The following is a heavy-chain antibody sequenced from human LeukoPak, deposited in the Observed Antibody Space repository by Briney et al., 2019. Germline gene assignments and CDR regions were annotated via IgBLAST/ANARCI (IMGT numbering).Heavy chain of an antibody. J-gene: IGHJ4*02. V-gene: IGHV1-69*13. CDR3: ARDFCSTSCTLGY. Sequence: SVKVSCKASGGTFSSYAISWVRQAPGQGLEWMGGIIPIFGTANYAQKFQGRVTITADESTSTAYMELSSLRSEDTAVYYCARDFCSTSCTLGYWGQGTLVTVSS. D-gene: IGHD2-2*01. CDR2: IIPIFGTA. CDR1: GGTFSSYA.